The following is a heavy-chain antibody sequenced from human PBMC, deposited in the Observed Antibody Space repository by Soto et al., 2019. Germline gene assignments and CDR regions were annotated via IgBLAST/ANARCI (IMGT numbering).Heavy chain of an antibody. V-gene: IGHV4-4*02. D-gene: IGHD6-13*01. CDR1: GGSISSSNW. Sequence: SETLSLTCAVSGGSISSSNWWSWVRQPPGKGLEWIGEIYHSGGTNYNPSLKSRVTISVDKSKNQFSLKLSSVTAADTAVYYCARVIAAAVHWFDPWGQGTLVTVSS. CDR3: ARVIAAAVHWFDP. CDR2: IYHSGGT. J-gene: IGHJ5*02.